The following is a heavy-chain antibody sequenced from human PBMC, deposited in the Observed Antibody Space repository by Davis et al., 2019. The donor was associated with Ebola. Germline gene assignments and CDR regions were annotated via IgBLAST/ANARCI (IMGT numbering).Heavy chain of an antibody. J-gene: IGHJ3*02. D-gene: IGHD6-19*01. Sequence: GGSLRLSCAASGFTFSSYAMSWVRQAPGKGLEWVSVIYSGGSTYYADSVKGRFTISRDNSKNTLYLQMNSLRAEDTAVYYCARGYSSGWTFSFDIWGQGTMVTVSS. CDR3: ARGYSSGWTFSFDI. V-gene: IGHV3-66*01. CDR1: GFTFSSYA. CDR2: IYSGGST.